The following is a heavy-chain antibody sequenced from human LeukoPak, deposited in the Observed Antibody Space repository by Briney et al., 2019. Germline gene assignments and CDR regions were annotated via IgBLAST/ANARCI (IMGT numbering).Heavy chain of an antibody. CDR2: ISNSGSTK. CDR1: GFTFSSYE. V-gene: IGHV3-48*03. J-gene: IGHJ5*02. D-gene: IGHD6-13*01. CDR3: ARAYSSSSNNWFDP. Sequence: GGSLRLSCAASGFTFSSYEMNWIRQAPGKGLEWISYISNSGSTKYYADSVKGRFTISRDNAKNSLYLQMNSLRAEDTAVYYCARAYSSSSNNWFDPWGQGTLVTVSS.